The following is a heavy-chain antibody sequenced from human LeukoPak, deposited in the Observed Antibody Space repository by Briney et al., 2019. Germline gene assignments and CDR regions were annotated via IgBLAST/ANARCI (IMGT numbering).Heavy chain of an antibody. D-gene: IGHD6-13*01. CDR1: GGSISSSSYY. CDR2: IYYSGNT. V-gene: IGHV4-39*01. Sequence: NPSETLSLTCTVSGGSISSSSYYWGWIRQPPGKGLEWIGSIYYSGNTYHNPSLKSRVTISVDTSKNQFSPKLSSVTAADTAVYYCARHNLAAADFDYWGQGTLVTVSS. J-gene: IGHJ4*02. CDR3: ARHNLAAADFDY.